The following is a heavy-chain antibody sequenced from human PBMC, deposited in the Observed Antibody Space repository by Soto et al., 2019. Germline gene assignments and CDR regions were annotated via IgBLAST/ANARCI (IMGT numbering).Heavy chain of an antibody. J-gene: IGHJ4*02. CDR2: ITGTDNT. D-gene: IGHD6-6*01. CDR1: GFTFTHYA. CDR3: AKVPWGSSRTGGFDY. Sequence: EVQLLESGGDLAQPGGSLRLSCVVSGFTFTHYAMNWVRQAPGKGLEWVSAITGTDNTYYADSVQGRFTISRDSFESTIYLQMNSLKAEDTAVYYCAKVPWGSSRTGGFDYWGQGTLVTVSS. V-gene: IGHV3-23*01.